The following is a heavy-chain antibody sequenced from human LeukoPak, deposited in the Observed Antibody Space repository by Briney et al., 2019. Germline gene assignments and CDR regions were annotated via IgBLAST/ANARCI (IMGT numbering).Heavy chain of an antibody. V-gene: IGHV3-7*03. CDR1: GFSFGKYW. D-gene: IGHD4-23*01. CDR2: IKLDGSEK. Sequence: PGGSLRLSCVASGFSFGKYWMSWVRQAPGKGLEWVANIKLDGSEKNYVDSVKGRFTISRDNTKNSLYLQMNSLRAEDTAVFYCARQTTVATDCWGQGTLVTVSS. CDR3: ARQTTVATDC. J-gene: IGHJ4*02.